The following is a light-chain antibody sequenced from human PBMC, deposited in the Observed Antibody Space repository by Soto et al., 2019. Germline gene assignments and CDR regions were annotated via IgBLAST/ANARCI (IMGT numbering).Light chain of an antibody. V-gene: IGKV1-5*01. CDR2: DAS. J-gene: IGKJ1*01. CDR3: QQYNSYWT. Sequence: DIQMTQSPSSLSASVGDRVTITFRASQSISSYLNWYQQKPGKVPKLLIYDASSLESGVPSRFSGSGSGTEFTLTISSLQPDDFATYYCQQYNSYWTFGQGTKVDIK. CDR1: QSISSY.